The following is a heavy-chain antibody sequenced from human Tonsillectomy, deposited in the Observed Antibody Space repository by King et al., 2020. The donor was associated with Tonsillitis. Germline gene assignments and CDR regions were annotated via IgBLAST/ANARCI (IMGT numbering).Heavy chain of an antibody. V-gene: IGHV3-23*04. CDR3: AKVADSSLCDD. CDR2: ISRSGGST. J-gene: IGHJ4*02. CDR1: GFTFSSYA. Sequence: VQLVESGGGLVQPGGSLRLSCAASGFTFSSYAMSWVRQAPGKGLEWVSTISRSGGSTYSADSVKGRFTISRDNSKNTLYLKMNSLRGEDTAVYYCAKVADSSLCDDGGQGPLVTVSS. D-gene: IGHD6-13*01.